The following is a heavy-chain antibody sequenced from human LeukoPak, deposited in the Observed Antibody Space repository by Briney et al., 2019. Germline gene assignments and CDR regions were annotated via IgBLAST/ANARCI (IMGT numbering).Heavy chain of an antibody. Sequence: ASVKVFCKASGYTFTGYYMHWVRQAPGQGLEWMGWINPNSGGTNYAQKFQGRVTMTRDTSISTAYMELSRLRSDDTAVYYCAVSGYSSSWPTEDFDYWGQGTLVTVSS. D-gene: IGHD6-13*01. V-gene: IGHV1-2*02. J-gene: IGHJ4*02. CDR2: INPNSGGT. CDR3: AVSGYSSSWPTEDFDY. CDR1: GYTFTGYY.